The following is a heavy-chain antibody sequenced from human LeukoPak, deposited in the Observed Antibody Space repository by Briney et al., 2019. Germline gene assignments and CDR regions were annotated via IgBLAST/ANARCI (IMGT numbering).Heavy chain of an antibody. CDR3: ARSDVMELDYDFWSGIEYGMDV. V-gene: IGHV3-23*01. CDR2: ISGSGAST. D-gene: IGHD3-3*01. CDR1: GFTLSTNA. J-gene: IGHJ6*02. Sequence: GGSLRLSCLTSGFTLSTNAMSWVRQAPGKGLEWISGISGSGASTYYADSVKGRFTISRDDSRNTLYLQMNSLRGDDTAVYYCARSDVMELDYDFWSGIEYGMDVWGQGTTVTVSS.